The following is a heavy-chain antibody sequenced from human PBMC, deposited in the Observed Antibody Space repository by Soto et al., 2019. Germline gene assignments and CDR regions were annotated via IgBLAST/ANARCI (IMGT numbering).Heavy chain of an antibody. D-gene: IGHD3-22*01. CDR2: TYYRSKWYN. V-gene: IGHV6-1*01. CDR3: ARDSLVPYYYDSSGNDAWFDP. CDR1: GDSFSSNSAA. Sequence: SQTLSLTCAISGDSFSSNSAAWNWIRQSPSRGLEWLGRTYYRSKWYNDYAVSVKSRITINPDTSKNQFSLQLNSVTPEDTAVYYCARDSLVPYYYDSSGNDAWFDPWGQGTLVTVSS. J-gene: IGHJ5*02.